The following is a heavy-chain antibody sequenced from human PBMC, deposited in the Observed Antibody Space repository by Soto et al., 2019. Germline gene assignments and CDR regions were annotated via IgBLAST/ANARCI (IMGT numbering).Heavy chain of an antibody. D-gene: IGHD3-3*01. Sequence: GGSLRLSCAASGFAFANYEMHWVPQAPGKGLDWVAYINGGGDVKYYADSVEGRFTISRDNAKNALFLQMDNLRAEDTAIYYCARLSGDGFWKSYSPYNLFESWGQGALVTVSS. CDR3: ARLSGDGFWKSYSPYNLFES. CDR1: GFAFANYE. CDR2: INGGGDVK. J-gene: IGHJ5*01. V-gene: IGHV3-48*03.